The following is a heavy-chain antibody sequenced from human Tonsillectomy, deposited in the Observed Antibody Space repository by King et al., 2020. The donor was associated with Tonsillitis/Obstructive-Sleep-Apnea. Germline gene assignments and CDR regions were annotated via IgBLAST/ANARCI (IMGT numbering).Heavy chain of an antibody. CDR3: ASLPKELSSGCRPPNHGYFDY. J-gene: IGHJ4*02. CDR2: IYPADSDI. V-gene: IGHV5-51*01. CDR1: GYSFTSYW. Sequence: VQLVESGAEVKKSGESLKISCKGSGYSFTSYWIGWVRQMPGKGLEWMGIIYPADSDIVYSPSFQGQVTISADKSISTAYLQWSSLKASDTAMYYCASLPKELSSGCRPPNHGYFDYWGQGTLVTVSS. D-gene: IGHD6-19*01.